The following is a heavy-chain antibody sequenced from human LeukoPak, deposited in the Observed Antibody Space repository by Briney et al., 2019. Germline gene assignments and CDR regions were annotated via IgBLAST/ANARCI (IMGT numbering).Heavy chain of an antibody. CDR2: INHSGST. CDR1: GGSFSGYY. J-gene: IGHJ4*02. V-gene: IGHV4-34*01. Sequence: SETLSLTCAVYGGSFSGYYWSWIRQPPGKGLEWIGEINHSGSTNYSPSLKSRVTISVDTSKNQFSLKLSSVTAADTAVYYCARGNGCGGDCWWVDYWGQGTLVTVSS. CDR3: ARGNGCGGDCWWVDY. D-gene: IGHD2-21*02.